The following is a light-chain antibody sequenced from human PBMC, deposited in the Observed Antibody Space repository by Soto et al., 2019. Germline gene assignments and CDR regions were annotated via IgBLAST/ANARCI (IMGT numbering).Light chain of an antibody. V-gene: IGLV1-40*01. CDR1: RYNIGAPYD. Sequence: QPVLTQPPSVSGAPGQRVTISCTGGRYNIGAPYDVHWYQWLPGRVPKLLIYGDNNRPSGVPDRFSGSKSGTSASLAITGLQAEDEADYFCQSYDSSLSGPLFGGGTKLTVL. CDR2: GDN. J-gene: IGLJ2*01. CDR3: QSYDSSLSGPL.